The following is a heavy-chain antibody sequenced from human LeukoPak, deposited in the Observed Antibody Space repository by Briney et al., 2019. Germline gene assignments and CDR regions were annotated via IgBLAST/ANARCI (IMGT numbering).Heavy chain of an antibody. CDR2: IYTSGST. D-gene: IGHD1-26*01. CDR3: ARDERPPYIVGARS. J-gene: IGHJ4*02. Sequence: SQTLSLTCTVSGGSISSGSYYWSWIRQPAGKGLEWIGRIYTSGSTNYNPSLKSRVTISVDTSKNQFSLKLSSVTAADTAVYYCARDERPPYIVGARSWGQGTLVTVSS. V-gene: IGHV4-61*02. CDR1: GGSISSGSYY.